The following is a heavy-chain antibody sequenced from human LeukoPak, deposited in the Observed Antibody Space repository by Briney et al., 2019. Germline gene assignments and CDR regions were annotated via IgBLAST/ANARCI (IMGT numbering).Heavy chain of an antibody. CDR3: ARGARAVAGYDGDAFDI. Sequence: GGSLRLSCAASGFTFSSYGMHWVRQAPGKGLEWVAVIWYDGSIKYYADSVKGRFTISRDNSKNTLYLQMNSLRAEDTAVYYCARGARAVAGYDGDAFDIWGQGTMVTVSS. V-gene: IGHV3-33*01. CDR1: GFTFSSYG. D-gene: IGHD6-19*01. CDR2: IWYDGSIK. J-gene: IGHJ3*02.